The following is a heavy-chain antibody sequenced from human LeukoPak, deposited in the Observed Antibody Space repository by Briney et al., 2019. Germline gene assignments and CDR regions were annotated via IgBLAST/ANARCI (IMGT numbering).Heavy chain of an antibody. CDR3: ARHWPSAGGHQYSMDV. J-gene: IGHJ6*03. D-gene: IGHD3-16*01. V-gene: IGHV5-51*01. CDR1: GYSFTSHW. Sequence: GESLKISCKGSGYSFTSHWIAWVRQMPGKGLELMGIIYPGDSDTRYSPSFQGQVTISADKSISTACLQWRSLKASDTAMYYCARHWPSAGGHQYSMDVWGKGTTVTVSS. CDR2: IYPGDSDT.